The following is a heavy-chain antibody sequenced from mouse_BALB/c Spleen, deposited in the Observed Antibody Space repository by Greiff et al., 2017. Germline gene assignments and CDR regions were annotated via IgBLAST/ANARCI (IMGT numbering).Heavy chain of an antibody. Sequence: DVKLVESGGGLVQPGGSLRLSCATSGFTFTDYYMSWVRQPPGKALEWLGFIRNKANGYTTEYSASVKGRFTISRDNSQSILYLQMNTLRAEDSATYYCARDRGYGSSSYAMDYWGQGTSVTVSS. V-gene: IGHV7-3*02. CDR2: IRNKANGYTT. CDR3: ARDRGYGSSSYAMDY. J-gene: IGHJ4*01. CDR1: GFTFTDYY. D-gene: IGHD1-1*01.